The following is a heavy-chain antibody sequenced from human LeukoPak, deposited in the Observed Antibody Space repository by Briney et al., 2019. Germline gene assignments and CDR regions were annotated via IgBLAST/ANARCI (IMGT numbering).Heavy chain of an antibody. CDR2: IKQDGSEK. V-gene: IGHV3-7*03. J-gene: IGHJ4*02. D-gene: IGHD6-13*01. Sequence: GGSLRLSCAASGFTFSSYWMSWVRQAPGKGLEWVANIKQDGSEKYYVDSVKGRFTISRDNAKNSLYLQMNSLRAEDMALYYCAKDIQPIAAAGTAFDYWGQGTLVTVSS. CDR1: GFTFSSYW. CDR3: AKDIQPIAAAGTAFDY.